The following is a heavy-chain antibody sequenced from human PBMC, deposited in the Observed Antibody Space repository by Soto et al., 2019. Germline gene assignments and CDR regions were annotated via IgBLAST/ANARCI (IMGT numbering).Heavy chain of an antibody. CDR1: GYSISSGYY. CDR3: ARVMGIAVAGTWFDP. D-gene: IGHD6-19*01. J-gene: IGHJ5*02. V-gene: IGHV4-38-2*01. CDR2: IYHSGST. Sequence: SETLSLTCAVSGYSISSGYYWGWIRQPPGKGLEWIGSIYHSGSTYYNPSLKSRVTISVDTSKNQFSLKLSSVTAADTAVYYCARVMGIAVAGTWFDPWGQGTLVTVSS.